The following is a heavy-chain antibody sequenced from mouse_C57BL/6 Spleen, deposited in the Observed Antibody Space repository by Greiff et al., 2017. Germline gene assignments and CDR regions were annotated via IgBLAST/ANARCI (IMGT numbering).Heavy chain of an antibody. Sequence: EVQVVESGPGLVKPSQSLSLPCSVTGYSITSGYYWNWIRQFPGNKLEWMGYIRYDGSNNYNPSLKNRISITRDTSKNQFFLKLNSVTTEDTATYYCARDDYGSSWFAYWGQGTLVTVSA. CDR2: IRYDGSN. J-gene: IGHJ3*01. V-gene: IGHV3-6*01. CDR3: ARDDYGSSWFAY. D-gene: IGHD1-1*01. CDR1: GYSITSGYY.